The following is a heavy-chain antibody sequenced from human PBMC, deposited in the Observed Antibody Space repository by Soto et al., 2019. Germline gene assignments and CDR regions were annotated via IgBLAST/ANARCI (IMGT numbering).Heavy chain of an antibody. Sequence: QVQLVESGGGVVQPGRSLRLSCAASGFTFSSYAMHWVRQAPGKGLEWVAVISYDGSNKYYADSVKGRFTISRDNSKNTLYLQMNSLRAEDTAVYYCARPRDGWYFDLCRRGTLVTVSS. CDR2: ISYDGSNK. CDR1: GFTFSSYA. V-gene: IGHV3-30-3*01. CDR3: ARPRDGWYFDL. J-gene: IGHJ2*01.